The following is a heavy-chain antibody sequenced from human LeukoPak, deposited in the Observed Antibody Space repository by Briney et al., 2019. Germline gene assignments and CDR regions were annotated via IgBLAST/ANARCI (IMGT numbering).Heavy chain of an antibody. CDR2: IYPGDSDT. V-gene: IGHV5-51*01. D-gene: IGHD2-2*01. Sequence: GESLKISCKGSGYSFTSYWIGWVRQMPGKGLEWMGIIYPGDSDTRYSPSFQGQVTISADKSISTAYLQWSSLKASDTAMYYCARLAGEDIVVVPAAMGGHYYYYMDVWGKGTTVTISS. CDR1: GYSFTSYW. J-gene: IGHJ6*03. CDR3: ARLAGEDIVVVPAAMGGHYYYYMDV.